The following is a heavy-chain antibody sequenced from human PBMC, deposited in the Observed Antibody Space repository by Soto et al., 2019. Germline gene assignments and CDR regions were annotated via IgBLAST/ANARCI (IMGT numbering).Heavy chain of an antibody. D-gene: IGHD1-1*01. Sequence: PGGSLRLSCAASGFTFSSYAMSWVRQAPGKGLEWVSAISGSGGSTYYTDSVKGRFTISRDNSKNTLYLQMNSLRAEDTAVYYCAKESPFSGTTVLWKWFDPWGQGTLVTVSS. J-gene: IGHJ5*02. V-gene: IGHV3-23*01. CDR2: ISGSGGST. CDR1: GFTFSSYA. CDR3: AKESPFSGTTVLWKWFDP.